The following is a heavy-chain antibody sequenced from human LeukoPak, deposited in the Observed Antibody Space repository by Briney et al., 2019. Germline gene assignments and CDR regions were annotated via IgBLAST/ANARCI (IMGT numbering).Heavy chain of an antibody. Sequence: GGSLRLSCAASGFTFSSYEMNWVRQAPGKGLEWLSYISSSGSTIYYADSVKGRFTISRDNAKNSLYLQMNSLRAEDTAVYYCARDMYYYDSSCQNHLDYWGQGTLVTVSS. CDR1: GFTFSSYE. CDR3: ARDMYYYDSSCQNHLDY. V-gene: IGHV3-48*03. CDR2: ISSSGSTI. J-gene: IGHJ4*02. D-gene: IGHD3-22*01.